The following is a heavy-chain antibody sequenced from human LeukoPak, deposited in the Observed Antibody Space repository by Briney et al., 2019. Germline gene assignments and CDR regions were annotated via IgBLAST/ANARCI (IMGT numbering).Heavy chain of an antibody. J-gene: IGHJ4*02. D-gene: IGHD3-3*01. Sequence: PSETLSLTCTVSGGSISSSSYYWGWIREPPGKGLEWIGSIYYSGGTYYNPSLKSRVTISVDTSKNQFSLKLSSVTAADTAVYYCARQIWYYDFWSGYYIDYWGQGTLVTVSS. CDR3: ARQIWYYDFWSGYYIDY. CDR1: GGSISSSSYY. CDR2: IYYSGGT. V-gene: IGHV4-39*01.